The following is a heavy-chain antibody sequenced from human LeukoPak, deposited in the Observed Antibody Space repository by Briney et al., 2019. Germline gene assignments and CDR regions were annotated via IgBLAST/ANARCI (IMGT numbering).Heavy chain of an antibody. CDR1: GYTFTGYY. V-gene: IGHV1-2*02. D-gene: IGHD3-9*01. Sequence: ASVKVSCKASGYTFTGYYMHWVRQAPGQGLEWMGWINPNSGGTNYAQKFQGRVTMTRDTSISTAYMELSRLRSDDTAVYYCARDGWDILTGYSVIRSGNDYWGQGTLVTVSS. CDR2: INPNSGGT. J-gene: IGHJ4*02. CDR3: ARDGWDILTGYSVIRSGNDY.